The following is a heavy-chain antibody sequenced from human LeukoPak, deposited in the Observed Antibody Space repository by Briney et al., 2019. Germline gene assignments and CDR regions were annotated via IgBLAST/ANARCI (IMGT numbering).Heavy chain of an antibody. CDR3: AKDSSQGGDYLDS. D-gene: IGHD3-16*01. J-gene: IGHJ4*02. Sequence: GGSLRLSCALSGFTFSNYAMNWVRQAPGKGLEWVSGINGSGVITYYSDSVKGRFTISRDNSKNSLYLQMKSLRAEDTAVYYCAKDSSQGGDYLDSWGQGTLVTVSS. CDR1: GFTFSNYA. V-gene: IGHV3-23*01. CDR2: INGSGVIT.